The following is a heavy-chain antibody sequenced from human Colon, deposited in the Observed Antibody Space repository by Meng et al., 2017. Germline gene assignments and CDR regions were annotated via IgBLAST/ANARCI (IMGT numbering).Heavy chain of an antibody. Sequence: VRVPQRGPGLAIRLDALPPPAVVPVAHKVVVGWTWIRQPAGKGREWIGRIYTSGTIDYTPSLKSRATLSGDTSKNQLSLRLTSVTAADTAVYYCARVKEWFNFDASDIWGQGTMVTVSS. V-gene: IGHV4-4*07. D-gene: IGHD3-3*01. CDR2: IYTSGTI. J-gene: IGHJ3*02. CDR1: VAHKVVVG. CDR3: ARVKEWFNFDASDI.